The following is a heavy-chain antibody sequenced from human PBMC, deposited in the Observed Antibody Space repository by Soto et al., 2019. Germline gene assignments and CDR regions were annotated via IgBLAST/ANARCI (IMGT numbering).Heavy chain of an antibody. D-gene: IGHD2-15*01. Sequence: SETLSLTCAVYGGSFSGYYWSWIRQPPGKGLEWIGEINHSGSTNYNPSLKSRVTISVDTSKNQFSLKLSSVTAADTAVYYCARRYCSGGSCRDATRNYYYYYMDGWGKGTTVNVSS. CDR3: ARRYCSGGSCRDATRNYYYYYMDG. CDR1: GGSFSGYY. V-gene: IGHV4-34*01. J-gene: IGHJ6*03. CDR2: INHSGST.